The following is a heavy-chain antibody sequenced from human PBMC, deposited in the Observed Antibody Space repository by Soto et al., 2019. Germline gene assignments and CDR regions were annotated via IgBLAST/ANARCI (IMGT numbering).Heavy chain of an antibody. J-gene: IGHJ4*02. Sequence: EVQLVESGGGLVQPGGSLRLSCAASGFTFSNYWMYWVRQAPGKGLVWVSRISTDGTTTNYADSVKGRFTISRDNAKNTLYLQINSLRAEDAAVYYCASRVLTPFDFWGQGTLVIVSS. CDR2: ISTDGTTT. CDR3: ASRVLTPFDF. CDR1: GFTFSNYW. V-gene: IGHV3-74*01. D-gene: IGHD7-27*01.